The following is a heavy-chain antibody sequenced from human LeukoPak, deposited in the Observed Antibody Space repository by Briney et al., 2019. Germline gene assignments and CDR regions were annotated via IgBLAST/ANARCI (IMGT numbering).Heavy chain of an antibody. CDR3: ATKRDGFTL. CDR1: GFSFNTYA. J-gene: IGHJ4*02. CDR2: ITASGRDT. D-gene: IGHD5-12*01. V-gene: IGHV3-23*01. Sequence: VGSLRLSCTASGFSFNTYAMTWVRQAPGKGPEWISAITASGRDTYCADSVKGRVTISRDNSNNMLFLQMNSLRAEDTALYYCATKRDGFTLWGQGTQVTVSS.